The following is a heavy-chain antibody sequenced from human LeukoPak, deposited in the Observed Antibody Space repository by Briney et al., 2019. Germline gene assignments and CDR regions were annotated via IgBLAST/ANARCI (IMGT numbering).Heavy chain of an antibody. CDR3: ARGRFLYYSDY. D-gene: IGHD2/OR15-2a*01. J-gene: IGHJ4*02. V-gene: IGHV4-34*01. Sequence: SETLSLTCAVYGGSFSGYYWSWIRQLPGKGLEWIGEINHSGSTNYNPSLKSRVTISVDTSKNQFSLKLSSVTAADTAVYYCARGRFLYYSDYWGQGTLVTVSS. CDR1: GGSFSGYY. CDR2: INHSGST.